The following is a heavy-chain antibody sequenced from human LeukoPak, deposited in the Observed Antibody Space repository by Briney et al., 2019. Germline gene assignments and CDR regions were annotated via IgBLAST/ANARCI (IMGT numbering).Heavy chain of an antibody. CDR2: ISDSGGST. CDR1: GFTFSSYA. V-gene: IGHV3-23*01. CDR3: AKRTTATTSPLGY. D-gene: IGHD4-17*01. J-gene: IGHJ4*02. Sequence: GGSLRLSCAASGFTFSSYAMSWVRQAPGKGLEWVSAISDSGGSTYYADSVKGRFTISRDNSKNTLYLQMNSLRAEDTAIYYCAKRTTATTSPLGYWGQGTLVIVSS.